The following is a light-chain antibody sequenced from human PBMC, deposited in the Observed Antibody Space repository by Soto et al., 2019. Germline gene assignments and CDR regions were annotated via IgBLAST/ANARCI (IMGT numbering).Light chain of an antibody. J-gene: IGKJ4*01. CDR3: ERLYTVPFT. V-gene: IGKV1-17*01. CDR1: PGIRFD. CDR2: AAS. Sequence: DIQLTQSPSSLDASVGDSITITCRASPGIRFDLGWDQQTPGKAPKRLIYAASSLQSGVPSRFSGSGSGTEFALRISSLQPEDGAAYCCERLYTVPFTVGGGTKVDIK.